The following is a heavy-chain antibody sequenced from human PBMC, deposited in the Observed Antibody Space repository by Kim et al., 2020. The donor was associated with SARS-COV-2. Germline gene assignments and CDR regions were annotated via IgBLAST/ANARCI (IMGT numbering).Heavy chain of an antibody. CDR1: GFTFGDYD. J-gene: IGHJ3*02. D-gene: IGHD3-10*01. CDR2: ISCNSANT. V-gene: IGHV3-9*01. Sequence: GGSLRLSCAASGFTFGDYDMHWVRQAPGKGLEWVSDISCNSANTDYADSVKGRFTISRDNTKNSLYLQMNSLRAEDTALYYCAKDLFTAVPGVLDIWGQG. CDR3: AKDLFTAVPGVLDI.